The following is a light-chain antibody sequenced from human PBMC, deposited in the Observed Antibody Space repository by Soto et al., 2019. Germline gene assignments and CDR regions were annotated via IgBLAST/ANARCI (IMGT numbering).Light chain of an antibody. Sequence: QSALTQPPSASGSPGQSVAIACSGTRSDVGGYNYVSWYQQHPGKAPKLMIYDVNKRPSGVPDRFSGSKSGNTASLTVSGLQAEDEADYYCISYAGSNKPAFGGGTKVTVL. CDR2: DVN. V-gene: IGLV2-8*01. CDR1: RSDVGGYNY. J-gene: IGLJ2*01. CDR3: ISYAGSNKPA.